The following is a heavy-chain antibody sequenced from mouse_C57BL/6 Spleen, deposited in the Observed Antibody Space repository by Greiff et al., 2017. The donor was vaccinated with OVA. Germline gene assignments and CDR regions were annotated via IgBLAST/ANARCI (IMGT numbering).Heavy chain of an antibody. CDR2: INPSNGGT. CDR1: GYTFTSYW. CDR3: ARSFTTVVAYYAMDY. V-gene: IGHV1-53*01. D-gene: IGHD1-1*01. Sequence: QVQLKQPGTELVKPGASVKLSCKASGYTFTSYWMHWVKQRPGQGLEWIGNINPSNGGTNYNEKFKSKATLTVDKSSSTAYMQLSSLTSEDSAVYYCARSFTTVVAYYAMDYWGQGTSVTVSS. J-gene: IGHJ4*01.